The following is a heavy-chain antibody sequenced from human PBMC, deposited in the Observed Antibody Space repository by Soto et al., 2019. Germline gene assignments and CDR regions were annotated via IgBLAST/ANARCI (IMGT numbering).Heavy chain of an antibody. V-gene: IGHV3-23*01. J-gene: IGHJ6*03. Sequence: GGSLRLSCTASEFTFSSYVMTWVRQAPGRGLEWVSSVSTTGGHTFHADSVKGRFTISRDNSKNTLYLQMNSLRAEDTAVYYCAKRGGTTPGAGYYFMDVWGKGTTVTVSS. D-gene: IGHD1-26*01. CDR2: VSTTGGHT. CDR1: EFTFSSYV. CDR3: AKRGGTTPGAGYYFMDV.